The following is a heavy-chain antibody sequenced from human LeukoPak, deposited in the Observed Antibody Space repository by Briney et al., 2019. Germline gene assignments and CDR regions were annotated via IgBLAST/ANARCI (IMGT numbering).Heavy chain of an antibody. CDR1: GGSFSGYY. J-gene: IGHJ4*02. CDR3: ARWEMATNYFDY. CDR2: INHSGST. Sequence: SETLSLTCAVYGGSFSGYYWNWIRQPPGKGLEWIGEINHSGSTNYNPSLKSRVTISVDTSKNQFSLKLSPVTAADTAVYYCARWEMATNYFDYWGQGTLVTVSS. D-gene: IGHD5-24*01. V-gene: IGHV4-34*01.